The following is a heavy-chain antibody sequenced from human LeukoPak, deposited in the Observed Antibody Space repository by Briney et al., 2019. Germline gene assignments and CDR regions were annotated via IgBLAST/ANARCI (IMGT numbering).Heavy chain of an antibody. V-gene: IGHV1-69*13. D-gene: IGHD2-2*01. CDR1: RDTFTNNA. CDR2: IIPIFGTA. CDR3: ARVATPRYCSTTSCYWKGRFDP. Sequence: SVKVSCKASRDTFTNNAISWVRQAPGQGLEWMGGIIPIFGTAHYAQKFQGRVTITADESTSTAYMELSSLRSEDTAVYYCARVATPRYCSTTSCYWKGRFDPWGQGTLVTVSS. J-gene: IGHJ5*02.